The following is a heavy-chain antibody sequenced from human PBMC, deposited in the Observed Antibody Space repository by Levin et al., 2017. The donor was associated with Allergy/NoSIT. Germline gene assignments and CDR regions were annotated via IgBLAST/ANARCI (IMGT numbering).Heavy chain of an antibody. V-gene: IGHV4-59*08. CDR3: VGLEGGSSQKWYFDR. J-gene: IGHJ2*01. Sequence: SQTLSLTCTVSGDSISSYYWSWIRQPPGKGLEWIGYMSYSGSTNYNPSLKSRVTISVDTSKNHFSLKLSSVTAADTAVYYCVGLEGGSSQKWYFDRWGRGTLVTVSS. CDR2: MSYSGST. D-gene: IGHD6-13*01. CDR1: GDSISSYY.